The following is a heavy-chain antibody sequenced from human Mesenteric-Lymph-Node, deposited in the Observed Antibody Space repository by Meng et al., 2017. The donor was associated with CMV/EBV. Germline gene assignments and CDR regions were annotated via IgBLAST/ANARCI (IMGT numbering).Heavy chain of an antibody. CDR3: ARDSVALLGYFDY. Sequence: ASVKVSCKVSGYTLTELSMHWVRQVPGQGLEWVGWINPNTGFTDYAQKFQGRVTMTTDTSISTAYMEMSSLTSHDTAVYYCARDSVALLGYFDYWGQGTLVTVSS. CDR2: INPNTGFT. CDR1: GYTLTELS. J-gene: IGHJ4*02. V-gene: IGHV1-2*02. D-gene: IGHD2-15*01.